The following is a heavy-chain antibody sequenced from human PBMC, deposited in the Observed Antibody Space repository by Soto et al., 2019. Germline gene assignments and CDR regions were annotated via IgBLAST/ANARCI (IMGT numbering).Heavy chain of an antibody. J-gene: IGHJ4*02. Sequence: SETLSLTCAVYGGSFSGYYWSWIRQPPGKGLEWIGEINHSGSTNYNPSLKSRVTISVDTSKNQFSLKLSSVTAADTAVYYCARLNYGSGSYYSYFDYWGQGTLVTVSS. CDR2: INHSGST. CDR3: ARLNYGSGSYYSYFDY. D-gene: IGHD3-10*01. V-gene: IGHV4-34*01. CDR1: GGSFSGYY.